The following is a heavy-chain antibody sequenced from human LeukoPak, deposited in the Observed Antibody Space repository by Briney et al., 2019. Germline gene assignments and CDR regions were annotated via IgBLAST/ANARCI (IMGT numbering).Heavy chain of an antibody. J-gene: IGHJ4*02. D-gene: IGHD2-15*01. CDR2: IGPTGSGT. CDR3: AKRYCSDGDCHSSFDN. V-gene: IGHV3-23*01. CDR1: GFTFSSFA. Sequence: GGSLRLSCAASGFTFSSFAMSWVRQAPGKGLEWVAGIGPTGSGTYYADFVKGRFTISRDNSKSTLYLQMNSLRAEDTAIYYCAKRYCSDGDCHSSFDNWGQGTLVTVSS.